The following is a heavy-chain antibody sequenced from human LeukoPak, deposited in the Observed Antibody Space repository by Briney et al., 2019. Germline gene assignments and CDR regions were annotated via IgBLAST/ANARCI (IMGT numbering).Heavy chain of an antibody. V-gene: IGHV4-34*01. J-gene: IGHJ5*02. CDR3: ARNAWFDP. CDR1: GGSFSGYY. CDR2: INHSGST. Sequence: SETLSLTCAVYGGSFSGYYWSWIRQPPGKGLEWIGEINHSGSTNYNPSLESRLTISGDSSKNLFSLKLSPVTAADTAVYYCARNAWFDPWGQGTLVTVSS.